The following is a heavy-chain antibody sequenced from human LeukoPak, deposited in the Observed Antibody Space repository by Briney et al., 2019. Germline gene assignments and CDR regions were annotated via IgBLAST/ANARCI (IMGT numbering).Heavy chain of an antibody. V-gene: IGHV3-21*01. CDR2: ISSSSSYI. D-gene: IGHD6-13*01. CDR1: GFTFSSYS. Sequence: GGSLRLSCAASGFTFSSYSMNWVRQAPGKGLEWVSSISSSSSYIYYADSVKGRFTISRDNAKNSLYLQMNSLRAEDTAVYYCARGEQQLVSAFDIWGQGTMVTVSS. J-gene: IGHJ3*02. CDR3: ARGEQQLVSAFDI.